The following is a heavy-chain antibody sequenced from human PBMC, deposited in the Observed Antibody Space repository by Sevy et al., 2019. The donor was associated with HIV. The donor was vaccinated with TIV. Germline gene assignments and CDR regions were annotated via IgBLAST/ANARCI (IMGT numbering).Heavy chain of an antibody. CDR2: INHSGST. Sequence: SETLSLTCAVYGGSFSGYYWSWIRQPPGKGLEWLGEINHSGSTNYNPSLKSRVTISVDTSKNQFSLKLSSVTAADTAVYYCARNVRRGYFDYWGQGTLVTVSS. V-gene: IGHV4-34*01. CDR1: GGSFSGYY. D-gene: IGHD6-6*01. J-gene: IGHJ4*02. CDR3: ARNVRRGYFDY.